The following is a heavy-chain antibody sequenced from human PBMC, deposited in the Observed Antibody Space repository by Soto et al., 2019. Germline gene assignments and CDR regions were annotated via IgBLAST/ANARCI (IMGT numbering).Heavy chain of an antibody. J-gene: IGHJ4*02. CDR3: ARIYGSGSYYSHPIDY. CDR2: IYYSGST. D-gene: IGHD3-10*01. Sequence: QVQLQESGPGLVKPSQTLSLTCTVSGGSISSGGYYWSWIRQHPGKGLEWIGYIYYSGSTYYNPSLTSRVTISVATSKNQFSLKLSSVTAADTAVYYCARIYGSGSYYSHPIDYWGQGTLVTVSS. CDR1: GGSISSGGYY. V-gene: IGHV4-31*03.